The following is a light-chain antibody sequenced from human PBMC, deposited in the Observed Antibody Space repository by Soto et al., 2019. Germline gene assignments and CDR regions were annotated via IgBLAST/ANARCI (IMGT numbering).Light chain of an antibody. J-gene: IGLJ3*02. CDR2: G. Sequence: QSVLTQPPSVSGAPGQRVTISCTGSSSNIGAGYPVHWYQQLPGTAPKLLVAGNRPSGVPDRFSVSKSGASASLAISGLRSEDEADYYCATWDASLSGRVFGGGTKLTVL. CDR3: ATWDASLSGRV. V-gene: IGLV1-40*01. CDR1: SSNIGAGYP.